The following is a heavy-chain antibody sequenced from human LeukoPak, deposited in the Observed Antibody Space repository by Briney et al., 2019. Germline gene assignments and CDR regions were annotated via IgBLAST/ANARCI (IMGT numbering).Heavy chain of an antibody. CDR3: ARIRSIGLEWSENYFDY. V-gene: IGHV1-69*13. CDR1: GGTFSSYA. J-gene: IGHJ4*02. CDR2: IIPIFGTA. D-gene: IGHD3-3*01. Sequence: ASVKVSCKASGGTFSSYAISWVRQAPGQGLEWMGGIIPIFGTANYAQKFQGRVTITADESTSTAYMELSSLRSEDTAVYYCARIRSIGLEWSENYFDYWGQGTLVTVSS.